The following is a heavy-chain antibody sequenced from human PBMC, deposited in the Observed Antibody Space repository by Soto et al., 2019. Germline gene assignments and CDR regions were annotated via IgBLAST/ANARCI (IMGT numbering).Heavy chain of an antibody. CDR1: GYTFTSYA. CDR3: ARGAPPEEY. V-gene: IGHV1-18*01. J-gene: IGHJ4*02. CDR2: ISAYNVNT. Sequence: ASLKVSCKSSGYTFTSYAISWVRQAPGQGLEWMGWISAYNVNTNYAQKLQGRVTMTTDTSTSTAYMELRSLRSDDTAVYFCARGAPPEEYWGQGTLVTVSS.